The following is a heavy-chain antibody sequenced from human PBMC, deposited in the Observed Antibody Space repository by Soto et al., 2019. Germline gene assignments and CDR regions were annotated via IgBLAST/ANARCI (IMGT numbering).Heavy chain of an antibody. J-gene: IGHJ3*02. CDR2: IGTAGDT. CDR1: GFTFSSYD. CDR3: ARVQPTGAAFDI. D-gene: IGHD1-1*01. V-gene: IGHV3-13*01. Sequence: GGSLRLSCAASGFTFSSYDMHWVRQATGKGLEWVSAIGTAGDTYYPGSVKGRFTISRENAKNSLYLQMNSLRAGDTAVHYCARVQPTGAAFDIWGQGTMVTVSS.